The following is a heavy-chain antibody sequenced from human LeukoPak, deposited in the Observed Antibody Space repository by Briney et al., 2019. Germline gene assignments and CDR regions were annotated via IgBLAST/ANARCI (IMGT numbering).Heavy chain of an antibody. D-gene: IGHD3-3*01. CDR2: IRSKAYGGTT. V-gene: IGHV3-49*04. CDR3: TTERYYDFWSGYFHYTDY. Sequence: SLRLSCTASGFTFGDYAMSWVRQAPGKGLEWVGFIRSKAYGGTTEYAASVKGRFTISRDDSKSIAYLQMNSLKTEDTAVYYCTTERYYDFWSGYFHYTDYWGQGTLVTVSS. J-gene: IGHJ4*02. CDR1: GFTFGDYA.